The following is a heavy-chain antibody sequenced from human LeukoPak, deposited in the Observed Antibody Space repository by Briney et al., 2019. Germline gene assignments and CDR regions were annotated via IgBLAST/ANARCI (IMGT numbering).Heavy chain of an antibody. CDR2: ISSSGSSI. V-gene: IGHV3-11*01. D-gene: IGHD2-2*01. CDR3: ARDLGYCSSTSCYAPPFDY. CDR1: GFTFSDYY. J-gene: IGHJ4*02. Sequence: GGSLRLSCAGSGFTFSDYYMRWIRQAPGKGLEWVSYISSSGSSIYYADSVKGRFTISRDNAKNSLYLQMNSLRAEDTAVYYCARDLGYCSSTSCYAPPFDYWGQGTLVTVSS.